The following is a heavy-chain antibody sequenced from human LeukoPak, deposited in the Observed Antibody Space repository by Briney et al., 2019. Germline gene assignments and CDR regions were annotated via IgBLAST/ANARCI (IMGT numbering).Heavy chain of an antibody. CDR1: GGSISSYY. V-gene: IGHV4-34*01. Sequence: PSETLSLTCTVSGGSISSYYWSWIRQPPGKGLEWIGEINHSGSTNYNPSFKSRVTISVDTSKNQFSLKLSSVTAADTAVYYCASLYIGRRRNHPGIAVAGTYYWGQGTLVTVSS. CDR3: ASLYIGRRRNHPGIAVAGTYY. J-gene: IGHJ4*02. CDR2: INHSGST. D-gene: IGHD6-19*01.